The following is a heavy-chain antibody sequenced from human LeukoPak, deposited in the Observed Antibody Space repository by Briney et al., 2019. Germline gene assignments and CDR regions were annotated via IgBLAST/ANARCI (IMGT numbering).Heavy chain of an antibody. CDR3: ARDKGNWIFDY. D-gene: IGHD1-1*01. V-gene: IGHV1-69*04. J-gene: IGHJ4*02. CDR1: GRTFSSYA. Sequence: ASVKVSCKASGRTFSSYAISWVRQAPGQGLEWMGRIIPILDIANYAQKFQGRVTITADKSTSRAYMELRSLRSDDTAVYYCARDKGNWIFDYWGRGTLVTVSS. CDR2: IIPILDIA.